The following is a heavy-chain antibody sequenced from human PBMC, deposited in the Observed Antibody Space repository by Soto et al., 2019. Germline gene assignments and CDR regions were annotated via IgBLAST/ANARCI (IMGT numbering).Heavy chain of an antibody. Sequence: PGGSLRLSCVGSGFSFYGYNMNWVRQAPGKGLEWVASISSNSDYIWYADSVEGRFTISRDNAKNSLFLQMNSLRAEDTALYYCAKGRSYYYYYGVDVWGQGTTVTVSS. CDR2: ISSNSDYI. J-gene: IGHJ6*02. V-gene: IGHV3-21*04. CDR1: GFSFYGYN. CDR3: AKGRSYYYYYGVDV.